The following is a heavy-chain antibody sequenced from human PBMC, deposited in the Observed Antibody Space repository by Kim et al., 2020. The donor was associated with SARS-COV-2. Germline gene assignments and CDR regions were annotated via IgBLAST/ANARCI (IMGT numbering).Heavy chain of an antibody. CDR2: INHSGST. CDR1: GGSFSGYS. D-gene: IGHD3-10*01. CDR3: ARGRPMVRGVMRYYLDY. Sequence: SETLSLTCAVYGGSFSGYSWSWIRQPPGKGLEWIGEINHSGSTNYNPSLKSRVTISVDTSKNQFSLKLSSVTAADTAVYYCARGRPMVRGVMRYYLDYWGQGTLVTVSS. V-gene: IGHV4-34*01. J-gene: IGHJ4*02.